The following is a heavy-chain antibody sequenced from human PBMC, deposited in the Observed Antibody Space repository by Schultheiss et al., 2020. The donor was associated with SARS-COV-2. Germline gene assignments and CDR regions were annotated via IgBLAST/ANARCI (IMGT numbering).Heavy chain of an antibody. J-gene: IGHJ1*01. CDR2: IDPDNGGT. D-gene: IGHD6-19*01. CDR3: ARRPLTSAWPFQH. CDR1: GYKFSDFY. V-gene: IGHV1-2*02. Sequence: ASVKVSCKASGYKFSDFYIHWVRQAPGQGLEWVGWIDPDNGGTKSPQKFQGRVTLTSDRSSTTAYWELSGLRSDDTAVYYCARRPLTSAWPFQHWGQGTLVTVSS.